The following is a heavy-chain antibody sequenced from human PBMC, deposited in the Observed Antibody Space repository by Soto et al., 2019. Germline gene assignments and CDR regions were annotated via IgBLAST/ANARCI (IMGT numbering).Heavy chain of an antibody. CDR1: GDSISSTSYY. D-gene: IGHD4-17*01. J-gene: IGHJ6*02. CDR2: IYYSGST. V-gene: IGHV4-39*01. CDR3: ARLKGPCLRQYYYYNYGMDV. Sequence: SETLSLTCTVSGDSISSTSYYWGWIRQPPGKGLERIGNIYYSGSTYYNPSLKSRVTISVDTSKNQFSLKMSSVTAADTAVYYCARLKGPCLRQYYYYNYGMDVWGQGTTVTVSS.